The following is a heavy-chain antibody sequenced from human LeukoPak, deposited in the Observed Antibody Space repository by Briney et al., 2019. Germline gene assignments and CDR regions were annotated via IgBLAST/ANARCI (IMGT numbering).Heavy chain of an antibody. CDR3: AREGNGLLSKDFDY. CDR1: GGTFSSYA. D-gene: IGHD2/OR15-2a*01. CDR2: IIPIFGTA. J-gene: IGHJ4*02. V-gene: IGHV1-69*05. Sequence: ASVKVSCKASGGTFSSYAISWVRQAPGQGLEWMGGIIPIFGTANYAQKFQGRVTMTRDTSMSTAYMELTRLTSDDTAVYYCAREGNGLLSKDFDYWGQGTLVTVSS.